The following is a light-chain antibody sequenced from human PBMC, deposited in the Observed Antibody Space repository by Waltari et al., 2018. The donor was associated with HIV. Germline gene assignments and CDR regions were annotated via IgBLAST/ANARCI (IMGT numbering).Light chain of an antibody. J-gene: IGKJ1*01. CDR1: QPISAS. CDR2: GAS. V-gene: IGKV1-NL1*01. CDR3: HQYYNVPQT. Sequence: IRMTQSPSFSSASVGDKVTIPCRASQPISASLAWYEQKQGGAPKWILFGASRLDTGAPLRFSGSGSGTNFSLFINGLQSADFAVYYCHQYYNVPQTFGQGTKV.